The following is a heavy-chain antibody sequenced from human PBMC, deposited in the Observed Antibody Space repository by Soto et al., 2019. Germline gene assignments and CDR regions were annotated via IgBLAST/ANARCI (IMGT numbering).Heavy chain of an antibody. V-gene: IGHV4-31*03. CDR3: ARGGGYNTALDY. CDR1: GGSISSGGYY. J-gene: IGHJ4*02. CDR2: IYYSGST. Sequence: PSETLSLTCTVSGGSISSGGYYWSWIRQHPGKGLEWIGYIYYSGSTYYKPSLKSRVTISVDTSKNQFSLKLSSVTAADTAVYYCARGGGYNTALDYWGQGTLVTVSS. D-gene: IGHD5-12*01.